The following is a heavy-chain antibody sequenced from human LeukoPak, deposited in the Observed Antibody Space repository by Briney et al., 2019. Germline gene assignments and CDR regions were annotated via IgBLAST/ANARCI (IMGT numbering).Heavy chain of an antibody. CDR3: ATRKLGNDY. CDR2: IYYSGST. D-gene: IGHD7-27*01. Sequence: SSETLSLTCTVSGGSINSGDYYWVWIRQPPGKGLEWIGSIYYSGSTSYNPSLKSRVTISADTSKNQFSLKLYSVTAADTAVYYCATRKLGNDYWGQGTLVTVSS. CDR1: GGSINSGDYY. V-gene: IGHV4-39*07. J-gene: IGHJ4*02.